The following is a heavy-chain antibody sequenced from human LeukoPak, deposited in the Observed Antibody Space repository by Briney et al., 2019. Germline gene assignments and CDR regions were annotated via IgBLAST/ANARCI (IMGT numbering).Heavy chain of an antibody. V-gene: IGHV1-2*02. CDR1: GYSFTDYY. J-gene: IGHJ5*02. CDR2: INPNSGGT. D-gene: IGHD1-26*01. CDR3: ERTNSWSDDFDP. Sequence: SVKVSCKASGYSFTDYYMHLVRQAPGQGLEWMGWINPNSGGTNYAQKFQGRVTMTSDASITTAYMDLSSTTSDDTAVDYSERTNSWSDDFDPWGQGTLVTVSS.